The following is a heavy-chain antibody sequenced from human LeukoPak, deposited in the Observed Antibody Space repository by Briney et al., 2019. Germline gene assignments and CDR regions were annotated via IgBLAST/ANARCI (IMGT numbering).Heavy chain of an antibody. CDR1: GFTVSSHY. D-gene: IGHD1-26*01. V-gene: IGHV3-66*01. CDR2: IYSGGTT. J-gene: IGHJ3*02. CDR3: ARGGSSGAFDI. Sequence: PGGSLRLSCVSSGFTVSSHYMTWVRQAPEKGLEWVSLIYSGGTTYSADSVKGRFTISRDSSTNTLYLQMNSLRVEDTAVYYCARGGSSGAFDIWGQGTRATVSS.